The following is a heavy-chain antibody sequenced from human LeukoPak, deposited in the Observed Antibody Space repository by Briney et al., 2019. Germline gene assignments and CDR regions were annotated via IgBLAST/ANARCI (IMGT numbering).Heavy chain of an antibody. J-gene: IGHJ4*02. CDR3: ARRQSGPVDY. Sequence: PSETLSLTCTVSGGSISSSSYYWGWIRQPPGKGLGWIGSIYYSGSTYYNPSLKSRVTISVDTSKNQFSLKLSSVTAADTAVYYCARRQSGPVDYWGQGTLVTVSS. V-gene: IGHV4-39*07. D-gene: IGHD3-3*01. CDR1: GGSISSSSYY. CDR2: IYYSGST.